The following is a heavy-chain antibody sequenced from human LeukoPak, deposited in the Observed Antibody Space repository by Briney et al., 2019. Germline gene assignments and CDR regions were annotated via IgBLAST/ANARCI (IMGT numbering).Heavy chain of an antibody. CDR3: AKGGLAVAGPPGSYVDY. CDR1: GFTFSSYA. V-gene: IGHV3-23*01. Sequence: GGSLRLPCAASGFTFSSYAINWVRQAPGKGLEWVSGISGSGNTTYYADSVKGRFTIFRDNSKNTLYLQMNSLRAEDTAVYYCAKGGLAVAGPPGSYVDYWGQGTLVTVSS. J-gene: IGHJ4*02. D-gene: IGHD6-19*01. CDR2: ISGSGNTT.